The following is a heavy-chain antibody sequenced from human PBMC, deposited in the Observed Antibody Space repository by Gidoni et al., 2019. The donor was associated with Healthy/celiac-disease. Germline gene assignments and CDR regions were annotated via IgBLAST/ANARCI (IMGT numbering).Heavy chain of an antibody. Sequence: ESGGGVVQPGRSLRLSCAASGFTFSSYAMHWVRQAPGKGLEWVAVISYDGSNKYYADSVKGRFTISRDNSKNTLYLQMNSLRAEDTAVYYCARDGLIAAAYFDYWGQGTLVTVS. D-gene: IGHD6-13*01. CDR3: ARDGLIAAAYFDY. V-gene: IGHV3-30-3*01. CDR1: GFTFSSYA. J-gene: IGHJ4*02. CDR2: ISYDGSNK.